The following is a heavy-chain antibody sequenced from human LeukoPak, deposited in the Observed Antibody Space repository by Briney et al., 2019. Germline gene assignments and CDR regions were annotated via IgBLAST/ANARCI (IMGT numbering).Heavy chain of an antibody. CDR2: ISSSSSTI. CDR3: ARDTSSGYSPY. CDR1: GFTFSSYS. J-gene: IGHJ4*02. Sequence: GGSLRLSCAASGFTFSSYSMNWVRQAPGKGLEWVSYISSSSSTIYYADSVKGRFTISRDNAKNSLYLQMNSLRAEDTAVYYCARDTSSGYSPYWGQGTLVTVSS. D-gene: IGHD3-22*01. V-gene: IGHV3-48*01.